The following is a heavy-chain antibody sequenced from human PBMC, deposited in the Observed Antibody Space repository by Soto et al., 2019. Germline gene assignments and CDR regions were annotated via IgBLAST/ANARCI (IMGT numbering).Heavy chain of an antibody. CDR3: ARDLDLYGDSCFDY. D-gene: IGHD4-17*01. CDR2: TWNDGTNK. V-gene: IGHV3-33*01. J-gene: IGHJ4*02. Sequence: QVHLVESGAGVVQPGRSLSLSCAASGFTFSSYGMHWVRQAPGKGLEWVALTWNDGTNKYYADSVKGRFTISRDNSKNTLYLQMNSLRVEDTAVYYCARDLDLYGDSCFDYWGQGTLVTVSS. CDR1: GFTFSSYG.